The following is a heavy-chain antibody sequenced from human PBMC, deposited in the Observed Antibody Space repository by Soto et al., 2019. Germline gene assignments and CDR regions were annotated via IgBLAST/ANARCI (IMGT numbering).Heavy chain of an antibody. D-gene: IGHD6-6*01. V-gene: IGHV3-7*05. CDR3: ARERIAARPRNYYYYSMDV. J-gene: IGHJ6*02. CDR2: IKQDGSEK. CDR1: GFTFSSYW. Sequence: GGSLRLSCAASGFTFSSYWMSWVRQAPGKGLEWVANIKQDGSEKYYVDSVKGRFTISRDNAKNSLYLQMNSLRAEDTAVYYCARERIAARPRNYYYYSMDVWGQGTTVTVSS.